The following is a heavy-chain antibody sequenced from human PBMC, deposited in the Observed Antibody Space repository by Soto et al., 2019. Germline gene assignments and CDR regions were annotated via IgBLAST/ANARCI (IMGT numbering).Heavy chain of an antibody. CDR2: ISSSSSYI. Sequence: GGSLRLSCAVSGFTVSSNYMNWVRQAPGKGLEWVSSISSSSSYIYYADSVKGRFTISRDNAKNSLYLQMNSLRAEDTAVYYCARESSYDILTGYYALDAFDIWGQGTMVTVS. CDR1: GFTVSSNY. CDR3: ARESSYDILTGYYALDAFDI. J-gene: IGHJ3*02. V-gene: IGHV3-21*01. D-gene: IGHD3-9*01.